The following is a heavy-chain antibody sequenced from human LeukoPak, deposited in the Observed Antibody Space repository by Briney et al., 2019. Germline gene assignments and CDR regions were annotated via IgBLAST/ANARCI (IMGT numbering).Heavy chain of an antibody. V-gene: IGHV4-4*07. D-gene: IGHD5-12*01. J-gene: IGHJ6*02. CDR1: GGSISSYY. Sequence: SETLSLTCTVSGGSISSYYWSWIRQPAGKGLEWIGRIYTSGSTNYNPSLKSRVTMSVDTSKNQFSLKLSSVTAADTAVYYCARGLRVYSGYDGPEYYYYYGIDVWGQGTTVTVSS. CDR2: IYTSGST. CDR3: ARGLRVYSGYDGPEYYYYYGIDV.